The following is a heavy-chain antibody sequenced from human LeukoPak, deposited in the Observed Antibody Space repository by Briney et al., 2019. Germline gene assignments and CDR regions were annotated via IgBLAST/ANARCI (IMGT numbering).Heavy chain of an antibody. CDR3: VRGFYGGNPLDAFDI. CDR2: ISSSGSNI. CDR1: GFSFSGYY. J-gene: IGHJ3*02. Sequence: PGGSLRLSCVASGFSFSGYYMGWIRQAPGKGLEWISYISSSGSNIYNADSVKGRFTISRDNAKNSLYLQMNSLRDEDTAVYSCVRGFYGGNPLDAFDIWGQGTMVTVSS. V-gene: IGHV3-11*01. D-gene: IGHD4-23*01.